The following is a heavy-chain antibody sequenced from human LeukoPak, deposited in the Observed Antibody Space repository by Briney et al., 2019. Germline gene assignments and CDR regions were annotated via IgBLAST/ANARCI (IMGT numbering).Heavy chain of an antibody. J-gene: IGHJ4*02. D-gene: IGHD4-11*01. CDR1: GFTFSSYA. CDR2: ISGSGGNT. Sequence: PGGSLRLSRAASGFTFSSYAMSWVRQAPGKGLEWVSAISGSGGNTYYADSVKGRFTISRDNAKNSLYLQMNSLRAEDTAVYYCSGIYSNYIHWGQGTLVTVSS. CDR3: SGIYSNYIH. V-gene: IGHV3-23*01.